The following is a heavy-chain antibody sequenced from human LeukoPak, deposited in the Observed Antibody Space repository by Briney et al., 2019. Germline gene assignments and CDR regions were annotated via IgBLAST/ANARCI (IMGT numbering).Heavy chain of an antibody. CDR2: INPNSGGT. Sequence: ASVKVSCKASGYTFTGYYMHWVRQAPRQGLEWMGWINPNSGGTNYAQKFQGRVTMTRDTSISTAYMELSRLRSDDTAVYYCARADIRVRAIYDYWGQGTLVTVSS. CDR1: GYTFTGYY. CDR3: ARADIRVRAIYDY. D-gene: IGHD3-10*01. V-gene: IGHV1-2*02. J-gene: IGHJ4*02.